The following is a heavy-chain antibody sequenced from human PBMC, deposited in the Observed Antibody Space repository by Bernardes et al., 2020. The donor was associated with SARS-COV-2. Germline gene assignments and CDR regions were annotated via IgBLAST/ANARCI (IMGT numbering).Heavy chain of an antibody. CDR1: GYTFSNYG. D-gene: IGHD1-26*01. CDR3: ARDGNLRDDY. CDR2: IGVYNDVR. V-gene: IGHV1-18*04. Sequence: ASVKVSCKASGYTFSNYGINWARQAPGQGLEWMAWIGVYNDVRKFAGKFQGRVIMTTDTSTSTAYLELGSLTSDDTAVYYCARDGNLRDDYWGQGTLVSVSS. J-gene: IGHJ4*02.